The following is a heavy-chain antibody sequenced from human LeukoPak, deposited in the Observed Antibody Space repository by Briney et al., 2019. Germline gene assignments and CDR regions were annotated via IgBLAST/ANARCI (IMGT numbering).Heavy chain of an antibody. CDR1: GFTFSSYA. Sequence: GGSLRLSCAASGFTFSSYAMSWVRQAPGKGLEWVSAISGSGGSTYYAASVKGRFTISRDNSKNTLYLQMNSLRAEDTAVYYCAKDDCSGGSCYPDYWGQGTLVTVSS. CDR2: ISGSGGST. CDR3: AKDDCSGGSCYPDY. D-gene: IGHD2-15*01. V-gene: IGHV3-23*01. J-gene: IGHJ4*02.